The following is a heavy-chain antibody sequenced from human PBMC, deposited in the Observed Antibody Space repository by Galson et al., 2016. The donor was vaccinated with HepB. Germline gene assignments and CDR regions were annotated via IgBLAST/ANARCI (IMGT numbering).Heavy chain of an antibody. Sequence: SLRLSCAASGFTVRSDYMNWVRQAPGKGLEWVSVIYRGCTTYYADSVKGRFTISRGNSTNTVYLQMNSLRAEATAVYYCTRGTVCSVDSCYSPAFDMWGQWTMVTVAS. J-gene: IGHJ3*02. D-gene: IGHD2-15*01. CDR3: TRGTVCSVDSCYSPAFDM. V-gene: IGHV3-53*01. CDR1: GFTVRSDY. CDR2: IYRGCTT.